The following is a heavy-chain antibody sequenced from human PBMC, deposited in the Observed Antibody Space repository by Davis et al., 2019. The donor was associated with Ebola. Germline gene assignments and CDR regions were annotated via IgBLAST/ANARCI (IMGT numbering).Heavy chain of an antibody. CDR1: GGSISSSSYY. Sequence: MPGGSLRLSCTVSGGSISSSSYYWGWIRQPPGKGLEWIGSIYYSGSTYYNPSLKSRVTISVDTSKNQFSLKLSSVTAADTAVYYCARHVTTVTYNWFDPWGQGTLVTVSS. D-gene: IGHD4-17*01. CDR3: ARHVTTVTYNWFDP. CDR2: IYYSGST. J-gene: IGHJ5*02. V-gene: IGHV4-39*01.